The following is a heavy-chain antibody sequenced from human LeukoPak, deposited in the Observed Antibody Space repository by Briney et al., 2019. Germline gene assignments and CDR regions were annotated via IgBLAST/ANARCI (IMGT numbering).Heavy chain of an antibody. CDR1: GYTFTGYY. J-gene: IGHJ6*02. Sequence: EASVKVSCKPSGYTFTGYYMHWVRQAPGQGLEWMGWINPNSGGTNYAQKFQGRVTMTRDTSISTAYMELSRLRSDDTAVYYCASIIPRDIVVVPAATDYYYYGMDVWGQGTTVTVSS. CDR3: ASIIPRDIVVVPAATDYYYYGMDV. CDR2: INPNSGGT. D-gene: IGHD2-2*01. V-gene: IGHV1-2*02.